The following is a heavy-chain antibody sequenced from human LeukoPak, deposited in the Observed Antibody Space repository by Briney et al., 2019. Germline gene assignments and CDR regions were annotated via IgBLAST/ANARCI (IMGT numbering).Heavy chain of an antibody. CDR1: GDSVSSIAS. J-gene: IGHJ5*02. V-gene: IGHV6-1*01. CDR2: TYYRPKWFS. D-gene: IGHD6-25*01. CDR3: ARDADSGNEWGPFDP. Sequence: SQTLSLTCAISGDSVSSIASWNWIRQSPSRGLEWLGRTYYRPKWFSEYATSVRGRITINADTSKNQFSLQLHSVILEDTAVYYCARDADSGNEWGPFDPWGQGILVTVSS.